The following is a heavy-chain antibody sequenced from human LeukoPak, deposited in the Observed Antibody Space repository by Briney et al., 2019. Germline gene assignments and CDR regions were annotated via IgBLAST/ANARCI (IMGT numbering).Heavy chain of an antibody. V-gene: IGHV3-30-3*01. Sequence: PGGSLRLSCAASGFSFSSYTIHWVRQAPGKGLEWVAVISYDGISKYYADSVKGRFTVSRDNSKNTLYLEMNSLRPEDTAVYYCARDGKDTAMLTAFFDYWGQGTLVTVSS. CDR1: GFSFSSYT. CDR3: ARDGKDTAMLTAFFDY. CDR2: ISYDGISK. J-gene: IGHJ4*02. D-gene: IGHD5-18*01.